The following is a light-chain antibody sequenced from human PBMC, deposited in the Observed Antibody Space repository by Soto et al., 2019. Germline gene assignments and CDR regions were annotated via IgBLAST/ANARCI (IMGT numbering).Light chain of an antibody. CDR3: QQYGSSRT. Sequence: EIVLTQSPGTLSLSPGERATLSCRASQTVSSSYLAWYQQKPGQAPRLLIYGASSRATGIPDRFSGSGSGTDFNLTSSRLEPEDFAVYYCQQYGSSRTFGQGTKGEIK. J-gene: IGKJ1*01. V-gene: IGKV3-20*01. CDR2: GAS. CDR1: QTVSSSY.